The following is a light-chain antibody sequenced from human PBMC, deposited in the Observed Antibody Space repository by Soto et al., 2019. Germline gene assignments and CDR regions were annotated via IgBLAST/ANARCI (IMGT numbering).Light chain of an antibody. V-gene: IGKV3D-15*02. Sequence: EIVLMQSPGTLSLSPGERATLSCRASQTLRRTYIAWYQQKPGQAPRVLIYGASKRATGIPDRFSGSGSGTDFSLTISSLQSEDFAVYYCQQYNNWSFGQGTRLEIK. CDR3: QQYNNWS. CDR2: GAS. J-gene: IGKJ5*01. CDR1: QTLRRT.